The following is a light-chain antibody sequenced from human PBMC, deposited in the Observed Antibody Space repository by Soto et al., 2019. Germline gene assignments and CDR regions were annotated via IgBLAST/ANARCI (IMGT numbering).Light chain of an antibody. CDR2: KAS. CDR3: QLYNSYALA. V-gene: IGKV1-5*03. CDR1: QSITTW. Sequence: DIQMTQSPSTLSASVGDSVTITCRASQSITTWLVWYQQKPGKAPKLLIQKASTLESGVPSRFSGSGFGTEFTLTINSLQPDDFATYYCQLYNSYALAFGGGTKVEI. J-gene: IGKJ4*01.